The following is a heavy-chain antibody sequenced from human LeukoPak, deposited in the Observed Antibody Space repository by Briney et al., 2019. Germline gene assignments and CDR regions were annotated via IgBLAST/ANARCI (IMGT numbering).Heavy chain of an antibody. CDR3: VRSLDY. Sequence: GGSLRLSCAASGLPFSSYAMNWVRQAPGKGLEWVSVIAGSDGFTQYADSVKGRFTISRDNSKNTVYLQMNRLRVEDTALYYCVRSLDYWGQGTLVTVSS. CDR2: IAGSDGFT. V-gene: IGHV3-23*01. J-gene: IGHJ4*02. CDR1: GLPFSSYA.